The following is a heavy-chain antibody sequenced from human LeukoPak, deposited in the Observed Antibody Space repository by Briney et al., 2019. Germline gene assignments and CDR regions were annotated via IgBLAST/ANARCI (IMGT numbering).Heavy chain of an antibody. CDR1: GGSISSYY. CDR3: ARGWYAYYYYGMDG. Sequence: SETLSLTCTVSGGSISSYYWSWIRQPPGKGLEWIGSINYSGSTNYNPSLKIRLTLSVDTSKNQFSLKLSSVAAADTAVYYCARGWYAYYYYGMDGWGQGTTVTVSS. V-gene: IGHV4-59*01. D-gene: IGHD6-13*01. J-gene: IGHJ6*02. CDR2: INYSGST.